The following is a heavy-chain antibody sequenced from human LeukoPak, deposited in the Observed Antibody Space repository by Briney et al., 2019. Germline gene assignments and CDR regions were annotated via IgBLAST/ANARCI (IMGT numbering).Heavy chain of an antibody. V-gene: IGHV3-13*03. D-gene: IGHD4-17*01. CDR3: ASAGYGDYGGVFDY. J-gene: IGHJ4*02. CDR2: IGTAGDT. Sequence: GGSLRLSCAACGFTFSSYDMHWVPQATGKGLEWVSAIGTAGDTYYPGSVEGQFTISRENAKNSLYLQMNSLRAGDTAVYYCASAGYGDYGGVFDYWGQGTLVTVSS. CDR1: GFTFSSYD.